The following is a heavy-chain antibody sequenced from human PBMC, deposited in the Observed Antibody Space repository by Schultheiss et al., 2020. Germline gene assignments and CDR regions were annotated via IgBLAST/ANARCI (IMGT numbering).Heavy chain of an antibody. Sequence: SVKVSCKASGGTFSSYTISWVRQAPGQGLEWMGRIIPIFGTANYAQKFQGRVTITADKSTSTAYMELSSLRSEDTAVYYCARGTQQWLDSYGMDVWGQGTTGIVYS. CDR2: IIPIFGTA. V-gene: IGHV1-69*08. D-gene: IGHD6-19*01. CDR1: GGTFSSYT. CDR3: ARGTQQWLDSYGMDV. J-gene: IGHJ6*02.